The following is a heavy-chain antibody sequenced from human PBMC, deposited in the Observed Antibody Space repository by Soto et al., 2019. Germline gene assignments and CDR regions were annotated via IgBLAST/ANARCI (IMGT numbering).Heavy chain of an antibody. CDR2: INHSGST. CDR3: ARGRGGFGELLLYGMDV. CDR1: GGSFSGYY. V-gene: IGHV4-34*01. D-gene: IGHD3-10*01. J-gene: IGHJ6*02. Sequence: QVQLQQWGAGLLKPSETLSLTCAVYGGSFSGYYWSWIRQPPGKGLEWIGEINHSGSTNYNPSLKSRVTISVDTSKNQFSLKLRSVTAADTAVYYYARGRGGFGELLLYGMDVWGQGTTVTVSS.